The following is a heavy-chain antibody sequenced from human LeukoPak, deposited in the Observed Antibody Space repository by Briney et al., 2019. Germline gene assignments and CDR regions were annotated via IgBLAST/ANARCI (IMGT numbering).Heavy chain of an antibody. CDR2: IYHSGST. Sequence: SETLSLTCVVSGGSISSSNWWSWVRQPPGKGLEWIGEIYHSGSTNYNPSLKSRITISVDKSKNQFSLKLSSVTAADTAVYYCARERSGSEIFARSFDIWGQGTMATVSS. CDR3: ARERSGSEIFARSFDI. CDR1: GGSISSSNW. J-gene: IGHJ3*02. V-gene: IGHV4-4*02. D-gene: IGHD3-3*01.